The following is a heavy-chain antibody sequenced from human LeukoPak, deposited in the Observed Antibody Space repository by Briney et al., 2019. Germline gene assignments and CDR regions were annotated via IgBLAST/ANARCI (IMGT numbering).Heavy chain of an antibody. Sequence: SETLSLTCAVYGGSFSGHYCSWIRQPPGKGLEWIGEINHSGSTNYDPSLKSRVSISVDTSKNQFSLKLSSVTAADTAVYYCARGEVGADRNFDNWGQGTLVTVSS. V-gene: IGHV4-34*01. CDR2: INHSGST. CDR3: ARGEVGADRNFDN. CDR1: GGSFSGHY. J-gene: IGHJ4*02. D-gene: IGHD1-26*01.